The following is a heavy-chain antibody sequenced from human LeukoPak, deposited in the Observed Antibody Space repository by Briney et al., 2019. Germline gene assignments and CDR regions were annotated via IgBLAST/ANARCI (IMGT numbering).Heavy chain of an antibody. Sequence: SETLSLTCAVYSGSFSGYSWSWIRQPPGKGLEWIGEINHSGSINYNPSVRSRVTISEDTSKNQFSLKMNSVTAADTAVYYCAREEIRSWFDPWGQGTLVTVSS. CDR1: SGSFSGYS. V-gene: IGHV4-34*01. J-gene: IGHJ5*02. CDR2: INHSGSI. D-gene: IGHD5-24*01. CDR3: AREEIRSWFDP.